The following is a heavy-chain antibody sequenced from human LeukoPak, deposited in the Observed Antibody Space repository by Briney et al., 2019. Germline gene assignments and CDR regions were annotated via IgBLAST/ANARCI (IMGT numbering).Heavy chain of an antibody. CDR3: ASGSCYDTPIDS. J-gene: IGHJ4*02. D-gene: IGHD2-2*01. CDR2: IYSGDYT. Sequence: GGSLRLSCAVSDFTVSGTYFTWVRQAPGKGLEWVSIIYSGDYTYYADSVKGRFTISRDESTNTLYLQMNSLRADDTAVYYCASGSCYDTPIDSWGQGALLTVSS. CDR1: DFTVSGTY. V-gene: IGHV3-53*01.